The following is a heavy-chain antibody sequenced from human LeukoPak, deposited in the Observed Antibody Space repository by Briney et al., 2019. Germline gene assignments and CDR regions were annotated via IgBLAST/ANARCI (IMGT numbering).Heavy chain of an antibody. Sequence: GGSLRLSCAASGFTVSTYYMSWVRQAPGKGLEWVSVIYSGGSTYYADSVKGRFTISRDNAKNTLFLQMSSLRAEDTAVYFCAREILAPGKTHDYWGQGTLVTVSS. CDR3: AREILAPGKTHDY. CDR2: IYSGGST. V-gene: IGHV3-53*01. CDR1: GFTVSTYY. J-gene: IGHJ4*02.